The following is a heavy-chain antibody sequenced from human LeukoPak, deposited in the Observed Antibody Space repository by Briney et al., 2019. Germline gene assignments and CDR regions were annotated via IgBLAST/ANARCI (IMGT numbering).Heavy chain of an antibody. V-gene: IGHV4-59*04. CDR3: ARLVGYCSSTSCPRDAFDI. CDR2: IYYSGST. D-gene: IGHD2-2*01. CDR1: GGSISSYY. J-gene: IGHJ3*02. Sequence: KSSETLSLTCSVSGGSISSYYWSWIRQPPGKQLEWIGYIYYSGSTYYNPSLKSRVTISVDTSKNQFSLKLSSVTAADTAVYYCARLVGYCSSTSCPRDAFDIWGQGTMVTVSS.